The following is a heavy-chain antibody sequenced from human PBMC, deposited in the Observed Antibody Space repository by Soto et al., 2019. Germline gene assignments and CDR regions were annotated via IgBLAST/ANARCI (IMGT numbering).Heavy chain of an antibody. CDR1: GYTFTSYG. J-gene: IGHJ6*02. D-gene: IGHD3-10*01. CDR3: ARDQSITMVRGGMDV. V-gene: IGHV1-69*13. CDR2: IIPIFGTA. Sequence: ASVKVSCKASGYTFTSYGISWVRQAPGQGLEWMGGIIPIFGTANYAQKFQGRVTITADESTSTAYMELSSLRSEDTAVYYCARDQSITMVRGGMDVWGQGTTVTVSS.